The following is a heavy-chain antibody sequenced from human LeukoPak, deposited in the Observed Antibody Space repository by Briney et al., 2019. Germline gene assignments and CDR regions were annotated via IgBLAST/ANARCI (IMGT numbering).Heavy chain of an antibody. J-gene: IGHJ6*02. CDR2: ISSSGSTI. D-gene: IGHD3-3*01. V-gene: IGHV3-48*03. CDR3: ARDRRGNDYDFWSGYYLDV. CDR1: GFTFSSYE. Sequence: GGSLRLSCAASGFTFSSYEMNWVRQAPGKGLGWDSYISSSGSTIYYADSVKGRFTISRDNAKNSLYLQMNSLRAEDTAVYYCARDRRGNDYDFWSGYYLDVWGQGTTVTVSS.